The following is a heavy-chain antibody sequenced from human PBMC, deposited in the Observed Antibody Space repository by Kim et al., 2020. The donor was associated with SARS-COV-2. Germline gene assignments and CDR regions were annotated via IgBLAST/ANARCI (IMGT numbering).Heavy chain of an antibody. D-gene: IGHD6-13*01. J-gene: IGHJ5*02. V-gene: IGHV3-49*02. Sequence: GGTTEYAESVKGRFTISRDDSKSIAYLQMNSLKTEDTAVYYCTRLDWFDPWGQGTLVTVSS. CDR2: GGTT. CDR3: TRLDWFDP.